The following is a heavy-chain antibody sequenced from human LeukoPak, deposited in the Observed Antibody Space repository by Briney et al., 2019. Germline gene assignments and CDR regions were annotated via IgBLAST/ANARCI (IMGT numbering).Heavy chain of an antibody. CDR2: ITYDGSGK. V-gene: IGHV3-30-3*01. CDR1: GFTFSTYA. CDR3: PRSGYYYEKDY. Sequence: GGSLRLSCAASGFTFSTYAMHWVRQAPGKGLEWVELITYDGSGKFYADSVKGRFTISRDNSKNTLYLQMNSLRAEDTAVYYCPRSGYYYEKDYWGQGTLVTVSS. D-gene: IGHD5-18*01. J-gene: IGHJ4*02.